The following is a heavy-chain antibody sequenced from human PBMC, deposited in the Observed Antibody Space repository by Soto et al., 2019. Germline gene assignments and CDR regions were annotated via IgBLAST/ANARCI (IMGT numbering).Heavy chain of an antibody. D-gene: IGHD5-12*01. CDR1: GYTFTGYY. CDR3: ASDSERGYSGYDYSYFDD. V-gene: IGHV1-2*04. J-gene: IGHJ4*02. CDR2: INPNSGGT. Sequence: ASVQVSCKASGYTFTGYYMHWVRQAPGQGLEWMGWINPNSGGTNYAQKFQGWVTMTRDTSISTAYMELSRLRSDDTAVYYCASDSERGYSGYDYSYFDDWGQGTLVTVSS.